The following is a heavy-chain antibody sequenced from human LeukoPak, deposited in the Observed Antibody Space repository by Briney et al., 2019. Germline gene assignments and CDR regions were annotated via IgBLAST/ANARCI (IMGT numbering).Heavy chain of an antibody. J-gene: IGHJ4*01. Sequence: PGESLKISCKGSGYLFINYWIAWVRQMPGKGLEWMGIIYPGDSDTRYSPSFQGQVTISADKSISTAYLQWSSLKASDTAMYYCARPGISGTTGFFDYWGHGTLVTVSS. D-gene: IGHD1-20*01. CDR2: IYPGDSDT. V-gene: IGHV5-51*01. CDR1: GYLFINYW. CDR3: ARPGISGTTGFFDY.